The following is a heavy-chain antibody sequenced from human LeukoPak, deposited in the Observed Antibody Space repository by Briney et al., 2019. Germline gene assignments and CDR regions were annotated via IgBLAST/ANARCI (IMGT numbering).Heavy chain of an antibody. D-gene: IGHD6-13*01. CDR1: GFTFSSYS. Sequence: PGGSLRLSCEASGFTFSSYSMNWVRQAPGKGLEWVSSISSSSSYIYYADSVKGRFTISRDNSKNTLYLQMNSLRAEDTAVYYCARDPRIAAAGSYYYYGMDVWGQGTTVTVSS. CDR2: ISSSSSYI. J-gene: IGHJ6*02. CDR3: ARDPRIAAAGSYYYYGMDV. V-gene: IGHV3-21*01.